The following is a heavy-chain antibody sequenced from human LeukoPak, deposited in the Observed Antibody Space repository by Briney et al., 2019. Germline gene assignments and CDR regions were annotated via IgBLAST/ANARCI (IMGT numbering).Heavy chain of an antibody. V-gene: IGHV3-66*04. D-gene: IGHD2-2*01. CDR2: IYSGGST. Sequence: GGSLRLSCAASGFTVSSNYMSWVRQAPGKGLEWVSVIYSGGSTYYADSVKGRFTISRDNSKNTLYLQMNSLRAEDTAVYYCARQRIRYCSSTSCYRDYYYYYMDVWGKGTTVTVSS. CDR3: ARQRIRYCSSTSCYRDYYYYYMDV. CDR1: GFTVSSNY. J-gene: IGHJ6*03.